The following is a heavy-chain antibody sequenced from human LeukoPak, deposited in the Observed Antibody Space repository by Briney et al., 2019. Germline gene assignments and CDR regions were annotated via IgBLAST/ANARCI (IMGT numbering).Heavy chain of an antibody. J-gene: IGHJ4*02. V-gene: IGHV4-39*01. CDR2: IYYSGST. CDR1: GFTFSSYA. Sequence: GSLRLSCAASGFTFSSYAMSWIRQPPGKGLEWIGSIYYSGSTYYNPSLKSRVTISVDTSKNQFSLKLSSVTAADTAVYYCARHYSSQYYDFWSGYYTGFDCWGQGTLVTVSS. CDR3: ARHYSSQYYDFWSGYYTGFDC. D-gene: IGHD3-3*01.